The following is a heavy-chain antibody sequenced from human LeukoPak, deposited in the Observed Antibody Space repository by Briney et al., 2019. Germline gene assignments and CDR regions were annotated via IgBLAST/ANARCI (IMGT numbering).Heavy chain of an antibody. CDR3: ARVLGTIHWFDP. D-gene: IGHD3-3*01. CDR1: GFTVTGYY. Sequence: GASVKVSCKASGFTVTGYYMHWVRQAPGQGLEWMGWINPNSGGTSHVQKFQGRVTMTRGTSINTVYMELSSLRSDDTAVYYCARVLGTIHWFDPWGQGTLVTVSS. J-gene: IGHJ5*02. CDR2: INPNSGGT. V-gene: IGHV1-2*02.